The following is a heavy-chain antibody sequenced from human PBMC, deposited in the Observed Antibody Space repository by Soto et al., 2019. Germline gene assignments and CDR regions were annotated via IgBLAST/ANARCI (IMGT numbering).Heavy chain of an antibody. CDR2: IKSQVAGGTT. D-gene: IGHD2-2*01. V-gene: IGHV3-15*01. CDR3: TTDEGVKEVPATAY. J-gene: IGHJ4*02. CDR1: GFSFTDAW. Sequence: EVQLVESGGGLVQPGGSLRLSCAGSGFSFTDAWMTWVRQAPGRGLEWISRIKSQVAGGTTDYAAPVKGRFTISRDDSKNTLYLQMNSLETEDTAIYYCTTDEGVKEVPATAYWGQGTLVSVSS.